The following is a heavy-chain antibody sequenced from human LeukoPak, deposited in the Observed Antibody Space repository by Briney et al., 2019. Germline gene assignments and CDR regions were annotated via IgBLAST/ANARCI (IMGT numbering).Heavy chain of an antibody. V-gene: IGHV4-39*02. CDR2: IFYTGTT. CDR1: GGSINTQSYY. J-gene: IGHJ5*02. CDR3: ARLTLSSYWFDP. D-gene: IGHD2-15*01. Sequence: SETLSLTCTVSGGSINTQSYYWGWIHQPPGKGLEWVGSIFYTGTTFHNPALESRVALSVDRSKNHFSLRLSALTAADTAVYYCARLTLSSYWFDPWGQGTLVIVSS.